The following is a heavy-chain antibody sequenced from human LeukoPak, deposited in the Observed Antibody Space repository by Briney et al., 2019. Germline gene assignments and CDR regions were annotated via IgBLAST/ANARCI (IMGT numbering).Heavy chain of an antibody. V-gene: IGHV4-4*02. J-gene: IGHJ4*02. Sequence: SGTLSLTCAVSGGSISSLNWWSWVRQPPGKGLEWIGEIYHSGSTNYNPSLKSRVTISVDKSKNQFSLKLSSVTAADTATYYCSRESGPFCPFGYWGQGTLVIVSS. CDR3: SRESGPFCPFGY. CDR1: GGSISSLNW. D-gene: IGHD1-26*01. CDR2: IYHSGST.